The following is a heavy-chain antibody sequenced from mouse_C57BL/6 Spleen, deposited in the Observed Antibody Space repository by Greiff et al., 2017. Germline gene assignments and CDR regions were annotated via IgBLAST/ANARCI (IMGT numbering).Heavy chain of an antibody. D-gene: IGHD2-4*01. CDR2: IDPSDSYT. CDR1: GYTFTSYW. J-gene: IGHJ3*01. V-gene: IGHV1-69*01. Sequence: QVQLQQPGAELVMPGASVKLSCKASGYTFTSYWMHWVKQRPGQGLEWIGEIDPSDSYTNYNQKFKGKSTLTVDKSSSTAYMQLSRLTSDDSAVYYCARRDDYDGWFAYWGQGTLVTVSA. CDR3: ARRDDYDGWFAY.